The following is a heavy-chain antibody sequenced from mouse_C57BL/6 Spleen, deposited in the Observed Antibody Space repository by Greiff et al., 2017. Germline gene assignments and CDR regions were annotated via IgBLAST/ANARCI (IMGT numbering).Heavy chain of an antibody. CDR1: GYTFTSYW. J-gene: IGHJ1*03. V-gene: IGHV1-52*01. CDR2: IDPSDSET. CDR3: ASTVVAPYWYFDV. Sequence: QVQLKQPGAELVRPGSSVKLSCKASGYTFTSYWMHWVKQRPIQGLEWIGNIDPSDSETHYNQKFKDKATLTVDKSSSTAYMQLSSLTSEDSAVYYCASTVVAPYWYFDVWGTGTTVTVSS. D-gene: IGHD1-1*01.